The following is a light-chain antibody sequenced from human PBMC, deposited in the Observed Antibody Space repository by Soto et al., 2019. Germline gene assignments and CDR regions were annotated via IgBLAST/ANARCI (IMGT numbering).Light chain of an antibody. Sequence: EIVITQSPATLSVSPGERATLSCRASQSVSSNLDWYQQKPGQAPRLLIYGASTRAPGIPARFSGSGSGTDFTLTISSLQSEDFAVYYCQQYNIWPTITFGQGTRLEIX. CDR3: QQYNIWPTIT. CDR2: GAS. J-gene: IGKJ5*01. CDR1: QSVSSN. V-gene: IGKV3-15*01.